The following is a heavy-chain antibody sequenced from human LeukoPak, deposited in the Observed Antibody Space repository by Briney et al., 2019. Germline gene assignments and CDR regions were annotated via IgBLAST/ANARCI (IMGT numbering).Heavy chain of an antibody. D-gene: IGHD3-3*02. CDR2: ISADGGST. Sequence: GGPLRLSCVASGLNFDDSAMHWVRQAPGKGLEWVSLISADGGSTFSADSVKGRFSISRDNSKNSLYLQMNSLRSEDTAMYYCAKELGKFDYWGQRTIVAVSS. V-gene: IGHV3-43*02. J-gene: IGHJ4*03. CDR3: AKELGKFDY. CDR1: GLNFDDSA.